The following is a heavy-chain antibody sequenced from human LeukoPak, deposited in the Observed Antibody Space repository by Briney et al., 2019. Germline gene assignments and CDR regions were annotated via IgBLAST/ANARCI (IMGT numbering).Heavy chain of an antibody. D-gene: IGHD2-15*01. CDR3: ARDQVGVVADDAFDI. CDR1: GCTFTSYA. CDR2: IIPIFGTA. J-gene: IGHJ3*02. V-gene: IGHV1-69*13. Sequence: GASVKVSCKASGCTFTSYAISWVRQAPGQGLEWMGGIIPIFGTANYAQKFQGRVTITADESTSTAYMELSSLRSEDTAVYYCARDQVGVVADDAFDIWGQGTVVTVSS.